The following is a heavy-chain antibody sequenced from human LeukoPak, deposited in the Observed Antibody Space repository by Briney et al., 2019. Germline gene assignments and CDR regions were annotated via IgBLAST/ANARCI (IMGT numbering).Heavy chain of an antibody. Sequence: SETLSLTCAVYGGSFSGYYWSWIRQPPGKGLEWIGEINHSGSTNYNPSLESRVTISVDTSKIQFSLKLNSVTAADTAVYYCASYGSGNYYDLDYWGQGTLVTVSS. CDR1: GGSFSGYY. J-gene: IGHJ4*02. CDR3: ASYGSGNYYDLDY. V-gene: IGHV4-34*01. D-gene: IGHD3-10*01. CDR2: INHSGST.